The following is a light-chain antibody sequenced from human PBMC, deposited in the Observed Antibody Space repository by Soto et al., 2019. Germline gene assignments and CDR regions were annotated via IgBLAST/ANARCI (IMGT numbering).Light chain of an antibody. CDR2: DVN. Sequence: QSALTQPRSVSGSPGQSVTISCTGTSSDVGGYNHVSWYQQHPDKAPKLVIYDVNKRPSGVPDRFSGSKSGNTASLTVSGLQTEDEADYYCNSYVAGSNVFGTGTKLTVL. CDR1: SSDVGGYNH. V-gene: IGLV2-11*01. J-gene: IGLJ1*01. CDR3: NSYVAGSNV.